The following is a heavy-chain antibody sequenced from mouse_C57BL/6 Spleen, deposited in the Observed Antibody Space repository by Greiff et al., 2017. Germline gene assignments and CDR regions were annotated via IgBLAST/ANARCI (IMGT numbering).Heavy chain of an antibody. CDR2: IDPSDSET. CDR3: AREDYGSHFDY. J-gene: IGHJ2*01. V-gene: IGHV1-52*01. Sequence: QVQLQQPGAELVRPGSSVQLSCKASGYTFTISWMHWVKQRPIQGLEWIGNIDPSDSETHYNQKFKDKATLTVDKSSSTAYMQLSSLTSEDSAVDYCAREDYGSHFDYWGEGTTLAVSS. CDR1: GYTFTISW. D-gene: IGHD1-1*01.